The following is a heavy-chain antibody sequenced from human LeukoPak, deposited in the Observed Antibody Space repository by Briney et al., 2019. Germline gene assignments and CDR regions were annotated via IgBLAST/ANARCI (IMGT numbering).Heavy chain of an antibody. CDR3: VSEPAALTPDY. CDR1: GGSLSGYY. D-gene: IGHD2-2*01. V-gene: IGHV4-34*01. J-gene: IGHJ4*02. Sequence: SETLSLTCAVDGGSLSGYYWSWTRQPPGKGLEWIGEIKHSGSTNYNPSLKSRVTISVDTSKNQFSLKLSSVTAADTAVYYCVSEPAALTPDYWRQGNLVTVSS. CDR2: IKHSGST.